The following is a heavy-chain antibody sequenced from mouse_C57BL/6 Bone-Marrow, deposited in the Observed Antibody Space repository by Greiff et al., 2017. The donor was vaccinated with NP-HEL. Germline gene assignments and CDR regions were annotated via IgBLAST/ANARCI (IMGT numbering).Heavy chain of an antibody. V-gene: IGHV5-6*01. D-gene: IGHD2-2*01. CDR1: GFTFSSYG. J-gene: IGHJ4*01. Sequence: EVMLVESGGDLVKPGGSLKLSCAASGFTFSSYGMSWVRQTPDKRLEWVATISSGGNYTYYPDSVKGRFTISRDNAKNTLYLQMSSLKSEDTAMYYCARPLWLRYAMDYWGQGTSVTVSS. CDR2: ISSGGNYT. CDR3: ARPLWLRYAMDY.